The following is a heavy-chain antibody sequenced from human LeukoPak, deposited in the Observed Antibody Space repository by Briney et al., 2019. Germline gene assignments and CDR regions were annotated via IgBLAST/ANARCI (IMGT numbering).Heavy chain of an antibody. J-gene: IGHJ6*03. Sequence: SETLSLTCSVYSGSLSGYSWSWIRQSPGKGLEWIGYIYYSGSTNYNPSLKSRVTMSVDTSKNQFSLKLSSVTAADTAVYYCARASRLGIAALYYMDVWGKGTTVTVSS. CDR3: ARASRLGIAALYYMDV. V-gene: IGHV4-59*01. D-gene: IGHD6-6*01. CDR2: IYYSGST. CDR1: SGSLSGYS.